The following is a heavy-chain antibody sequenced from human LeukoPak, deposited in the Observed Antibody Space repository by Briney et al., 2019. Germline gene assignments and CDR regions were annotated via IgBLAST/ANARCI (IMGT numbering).Heavy chain of an antibody. CDR1: GYTFTGYY. Sequence: EASVKVSCKASGYTFTGYYMHWVRQAPGQGLEWMGWINPNSGGTNYAQKFQGRVTMTRDTSISTAYMELSRLRSDDTAVYYCARDRTAAARGFDPWGQGTLVTVSS. D-gene: IGHD6-6*01. CDR3: ARDRTAAARGFDP. CDR2: INPNSGGT. J-gene: IGHJ5*02. V-gene: IGHV1-2*02.